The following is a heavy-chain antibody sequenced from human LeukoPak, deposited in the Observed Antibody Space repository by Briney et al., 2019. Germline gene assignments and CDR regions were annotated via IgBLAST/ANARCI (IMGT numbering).Heavy chain of an antibody. CDR1: GYTFTNYG. D-gene: IGHD3-3*01. J-gene: IGHJ3*02. Sequence: ASLKVSCKASGYTFTNYGVNWVRQAPGQGLEWMGWISTYNGNTNYAQKLQGRVTMTTDTSTSTAYMELRSLRSDDTAVYYCARIWSITIFVGHQRAGKAFDIWGQGTMVTVSS. V-gene: IGHV1-18*01. CDR2: ISTYNGNT. CDR3: ARIWSITIFVGHQRAGKAFDI.